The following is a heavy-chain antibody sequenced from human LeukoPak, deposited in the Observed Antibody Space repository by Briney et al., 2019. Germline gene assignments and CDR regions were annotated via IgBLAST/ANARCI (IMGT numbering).Heavy chain of an antibody. CDR3: ARVTDYYDSSGPFDY. J-gene: IGHJ4*02. V-gene: IGHV1-2*02. CDR1: GYTFTGYY. Sequence: ASVTVSCKASGYTFTGYYMHWVRQAPGQGLEWMGWINPNSGGTNYAQKFQGRVTMTRDTSISTAYMELSRLRSDDTAVYYCARVTDYYDSSGPFDYWGQGTLVTVSS. CDR2: INPNSGGT. D-gene: IGHD3-22*01.